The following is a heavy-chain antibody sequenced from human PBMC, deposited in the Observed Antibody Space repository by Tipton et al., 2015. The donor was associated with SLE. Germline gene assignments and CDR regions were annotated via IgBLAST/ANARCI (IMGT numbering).Heavy chain of an antibody. J-gene: IGHJ4*02. CDR1: GYTFTGYH. V-gene: IGHV1-2*02. Sequence: QVQLVQSGPEVKEPGASAKVSCKASGYTFTGYHMHWVRQTPGQGLEWMGWINPSSGGTNYAQKFQGRVTMTRDTSISTAYMELSRLRSDDTAVYYCARGEAIAATILDYFDCWGQGTLVTVSS. CDR3: ARGEAIAATILDYFDC. CDR2: INPSSGGT. D-gene: IGHD5-12*01.